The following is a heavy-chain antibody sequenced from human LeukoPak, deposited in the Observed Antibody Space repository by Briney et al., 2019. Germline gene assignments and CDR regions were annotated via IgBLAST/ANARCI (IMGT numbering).Heavy chain of an antibody. CDR2: INGDNGNT. CDR3: ARAPYDILTGYSLNWFDP. D-gene: IGHD3-9*01. CDR1: GYTFTTYA. Sequence: GASVKVSCKASGYTFTTYAMHWVRQAPGQRLEWMGWINGDNGNTKYSQKFQGRVTITRDTSAHTGYMELRGLSSADTAVYFCARAPYDILTGYSLNWFDPWGQGTLVTVSS. V-gene: IGHV1-3*01. J-gene: IGHJ5*02.